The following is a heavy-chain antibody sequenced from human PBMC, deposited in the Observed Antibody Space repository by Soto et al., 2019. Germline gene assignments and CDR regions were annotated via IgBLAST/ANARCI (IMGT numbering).Heavy chain of an antibody. J-gene: IGHJ4*01. V-gene: IGHV1-18*01. CDR2: LSTHNEDT. CDR3: ARDGGYCNGGSCDYRFFDH. Sequence: QVQLLQSGAEVKKPGASVKVSCEASGYNFGDYGILSVRQAPGQGLEWMAWLSTHNEDTSYAQKFQGRVIVTTDKSTSTAYMELRSLRSDDTAVYYCARDGGYCNGGSCDYRFFDHWGHGTLVTVSS. D-gene: IGHD2-15*01. CDR1: GYNFGDYG.